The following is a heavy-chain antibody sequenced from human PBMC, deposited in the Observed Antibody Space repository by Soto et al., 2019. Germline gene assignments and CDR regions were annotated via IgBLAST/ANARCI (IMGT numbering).Heavy chain of an antibody. Sequence: SETLSLTCGVSGGSLSGATYSWNWIRQPPGKGLEWIGYIFPSGTTYYNPSLKSRVTVSIDVSKNQFSLSLRSLTAADTAVYYCARSREFDYWSQGTLVTVSS. CDR3: ARSREFDY. CDR1: GGSLSGATYS. CDR2: IFPSGTT. J-gene: IGHJ4*02. V-gene: IGHV4-30-2*01.